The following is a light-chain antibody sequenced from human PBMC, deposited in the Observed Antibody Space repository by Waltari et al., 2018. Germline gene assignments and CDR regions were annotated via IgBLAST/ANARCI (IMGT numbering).Light chain of an antibody. J-gene: IGLJ2*01. CDR2: EVS. V-gene: IGLV2-14*01. Sequence: QSALTQPASVSGSPGQSITISCTGTSSDVGGYNYVSWYQQHPGKAPKLMIYEVSNRPSGVFNRFSGSKSGNTASLTISGLQAEDEADYYCSSYTSSSTLLVVFGGGTKLTVL. CDR1: SSDVGGYNY. CDR3: SSYTSSSTLLVV.